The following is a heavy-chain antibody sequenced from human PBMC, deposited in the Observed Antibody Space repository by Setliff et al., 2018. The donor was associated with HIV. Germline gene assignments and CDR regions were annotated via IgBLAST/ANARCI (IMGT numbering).Heavy chain of an antibody. CDR2: INAGDDNT. Sequence: ASVTVSCKAFGYTFSTNAIHWVRQAPGQRLEWMGYINAGDDNTRYSEKFQGRVTITRDTSANKAYMELSSLRSEDTAVYYCARGSCSGCYLSDYWGLGTLVTVSS. CDR1: GYTFSTNA. V-gene: IGHV1-3*01. D-gene: IGHD6-19*01. J-gene: IGHJ4*02. CDR3: ARGSCSGCYLSDY.